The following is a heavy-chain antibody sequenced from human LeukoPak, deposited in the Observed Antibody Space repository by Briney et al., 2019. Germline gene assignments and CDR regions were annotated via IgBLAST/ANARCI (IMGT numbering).Heavy chain of an antibody. CDR1: GFSISSYE. Sequence: PGGSLRLSCAASGFSISSYEMNWVRQAPGKGLEWVSHISSSGSTIWYADSVKGRFTISRDNAKNSLYLQMNSLRAEDMAFYYCAKDSRGWPLFDYWGQGTLVTVSS. CDR2: ISSSGSTI. D-gene: IGHD6-19*01. CDR3: AKDSRGWPLFDY. V-gene: IGHV3-48*03. J-gene: IGHJ4*02.